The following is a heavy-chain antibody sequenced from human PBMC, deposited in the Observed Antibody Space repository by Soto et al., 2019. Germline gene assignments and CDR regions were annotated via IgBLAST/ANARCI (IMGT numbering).Heavy chain of an antibody. CDR3: ARDLVPTVTTSYYYYGMAV. CDR1: GFTFSSYS. V-gene: IGHV3-21*01. D-gene: IGHD4-4*01. J-gene: IGHJ6*02. CDR2: ISSSSSYI. Sequence: GGSLRLSCAASGFTFSSYSMNWVRQAPGKGLEWVSSISSSSSYIYYADSVKGRFTISRDNAKNSLYLQMNSLRAEDTAVYYCARDLVPTVTTSYYYYGMAVWGQGTTVTVSS.